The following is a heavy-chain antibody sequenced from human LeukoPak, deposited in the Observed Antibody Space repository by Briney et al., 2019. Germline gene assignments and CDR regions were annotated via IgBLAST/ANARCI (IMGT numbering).Heavy chain of an antibody. Sequence: GGSLRLSCAAPGFPFSSYAMHWVRQAPGKGLEWVGFIRHDGSNKYHRDSVKGRFTISRDNSKNTLYLQMNSLRAEDTAVYYCARAKAPSYGGNSFFGYWGQGTLVTVSS. V-gene: IGHV3-30*02. J-gene: IGHJ4*02. D-gene: IGHD4-23*01. CDR1: GFPFSSYA. CDR3: ARAKAPSYGGNSFFGY. CDR2: IRHDGSNK.